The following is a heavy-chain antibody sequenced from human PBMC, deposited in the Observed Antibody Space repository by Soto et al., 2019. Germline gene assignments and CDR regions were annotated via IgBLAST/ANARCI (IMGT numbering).Heavy chain of an antibody. V-gene: IGHV4-59*01. J-gene: IGHJ4*02. Sequence: SLTCTVSGDSISSYYWSWIRQPPGKGLEWVGYVDYSGDTKYNPSLKSRVTISVDTSKNQFSLKLSSVTAADTAVYYCARSPYSSSSHFDYWGQGTLVTVSS. CDR2: VDYSGDT. D-gene: IGHD6-6*01. CDR1: GDSISSYY. CDR3: ARSPYSSSSHFDY.